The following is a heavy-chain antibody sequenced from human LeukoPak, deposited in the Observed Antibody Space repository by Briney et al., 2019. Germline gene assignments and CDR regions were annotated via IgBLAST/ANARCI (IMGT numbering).Heavy chain of an antibody. D-gene: IGHD5-24*01. CDR2: ISTSATTI. CDR3: PRVFRDGYNLLAPTFDS. CDR1: GFTLSDYY. Sequence: PGGSLRLSCAASGFTLSDYYMSWIRLAPGKGLEWVSYISTSATTIYYADSVKGRFTISRDNAKNSLYLQMNSLRAEDTAVYYCPRVFRDGYNLLAPTFDSWGREPWSPSPQ. V-gene: IGHV3-11*01. J-gene: IGHJ4*02.